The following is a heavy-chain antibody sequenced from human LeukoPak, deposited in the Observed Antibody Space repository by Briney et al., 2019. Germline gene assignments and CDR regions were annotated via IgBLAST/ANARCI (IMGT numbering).Heavy chain of an antibody. V-gene: IGHV3-53*01. CDR3: ARGKCSSSSCYTFDY. Sequence: GGSLRLSCAASGFTVSSNYMSWVRQAPGKGLEWVSVIYSGGNTYYADSVKGRFTISRDNSKNTLYLQTNSLRAEDTAVYYCARGKCSSSSCYTFDYWARDPWSPPPQ. CDR2: IYSGGNT. D-gene: IGHD2-2*02. J-gene: IGHJ4*02. CDR1: GFTVSSNY.